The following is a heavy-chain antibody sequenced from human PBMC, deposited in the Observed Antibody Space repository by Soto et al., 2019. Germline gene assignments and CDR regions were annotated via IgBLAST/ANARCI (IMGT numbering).Heavy chain of an antibody. Sequence: SETLSLTWVVSGYSISSGYYWCLMRQPPGKGLEWIGSVYHSGRTYYNPSLRSRVTISVDTSKNQFSLKLSSVTAADTALYYCARGGDIGVVTSNFPDYWGQGTLVTVSS. V-gene: IGHV4-38-2*01. CDR1: GYSISSGYY. D-gene: IGHD2-21*02. CDR2: VYHSGRT. J-gene: IGHJ4*02. CDR3: ARGGDIGVVTSNFPDY.